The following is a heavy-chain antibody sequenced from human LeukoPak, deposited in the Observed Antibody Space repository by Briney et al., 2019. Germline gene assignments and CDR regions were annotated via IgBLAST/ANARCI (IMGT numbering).Heavy chain of an antibody. CDR1: GFTFSSYA. J-gene: IGHJ4*02. CDR3: AKKVGYYYDSSGNLFDY. Sequence: GGSLRLSCAASGFTFSSYAMSWVRQAPGKGLEWVSAISGSGGSTYYADSVKGRFTISRDNSKNTLYPQMNSLRAEDTAVYYCAKKVGYYYDSSGNLFDYWGQGTLVTVSS. V-gene: IGHV3-23*01. D-gene: IGHD3-22*01. CDR2: ISGSGGST.